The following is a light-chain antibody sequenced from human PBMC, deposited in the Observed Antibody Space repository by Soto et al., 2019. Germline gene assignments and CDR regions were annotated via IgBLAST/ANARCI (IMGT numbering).Light chain of an antibody. Sequence: EIVMTQSPATLSVSPGERATLSCRASQSISSSLAWYQQKPGQSPRLLIHGASTRATSNPGRFSGSGSGAEFTLTISSLQSEDFALYYCQQYYDWRRTFGQGTKVDIK. V-gene: IGKV3-15*01. CDR3: QQYYDWRRT. CDR2: GAS. CDR1: QSISSS. J-gene: IGKJ1*01.